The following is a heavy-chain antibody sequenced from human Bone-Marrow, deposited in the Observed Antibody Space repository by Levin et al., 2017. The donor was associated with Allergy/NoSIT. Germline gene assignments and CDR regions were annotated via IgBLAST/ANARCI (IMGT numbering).Heavy chain of an antibody. CDR1: GFTFSSYG. CDR2: IWYDGSNK. Sequence: GGSLRLSCAASGFTFSSYGMHWVRQAPGKGLEWVAVIWYDGSNKYYADSVKGRFTISRDNSKNTLYLQMNSLRAEDTAVYYCARDGGSIRYPAFDYWGQGTLVTVSS. V-gene: IGHV3-33*01. D-gene: IGHD3-16*01. CDR3: ARDGGSIRYPAFDY. J-gene: IGHJ4*02.